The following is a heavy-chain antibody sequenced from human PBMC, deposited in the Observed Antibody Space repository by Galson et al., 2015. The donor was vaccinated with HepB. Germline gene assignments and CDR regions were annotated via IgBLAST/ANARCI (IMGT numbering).Heavy chain of an antibody. J-gene: IGHJ4*02. CDR2: INDGNGNT. D-gene: IGHD6-19*01. CDR3: ARGSEYFDY. Sequence: SVKVSCKASGYTLTSHAMHWARQAPGQRLEWMGWINDGNGNTKYSEKFQGRVTISRDTSASTAYMELTSLRSEDTAVYYCARGSEYFDYWGQGTLVTVSS. CDR1: GYTLTSHA. V-gene: IGHV1-3*01.